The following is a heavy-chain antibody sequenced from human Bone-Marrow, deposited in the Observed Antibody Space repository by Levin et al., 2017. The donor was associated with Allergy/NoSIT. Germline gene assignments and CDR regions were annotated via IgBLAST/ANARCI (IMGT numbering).Heavy chain of an antibody. D-gene: IGHD1-7*01. Sequence: RSQTLSLTCTVSGGSISVGNYYWTWIRQPPGKGLEWIGYIYYSGNTYYNPSLKSRLTISVDTSKNQFSLNLKSVTAADTATYFCARFPLGTTGYYFDNWGQGALVTVSS. CDR3: ARFPLGTTGYYFDN. J-gene: IGHJ4*02. V-gene: IGHV4-30-4*01. CDR1: GGSISVGNYY. CDR2: IYYSGNT.